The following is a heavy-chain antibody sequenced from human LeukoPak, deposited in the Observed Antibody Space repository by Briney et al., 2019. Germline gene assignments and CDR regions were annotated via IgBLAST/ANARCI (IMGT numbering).Heavy chain of an antibody. CDR1: GGSISSGCFY. V-gene: IGHV4-39*01. D-gene: IGHD3-22*01. Sequence: PSETLSLTCTVSGGSISSGCFYWGLIRQPPGKGLEGIGSIFYRGNTSYNPSLKSRVTISVDTTKNPFSLKLSSVPAADTAVYYCENHYDTSWFDYWGQGTLVTVSS. CDR2: IFYRGNT. J-gene: IGHJ4*02. CDR3: ENHYDTSWFDY.